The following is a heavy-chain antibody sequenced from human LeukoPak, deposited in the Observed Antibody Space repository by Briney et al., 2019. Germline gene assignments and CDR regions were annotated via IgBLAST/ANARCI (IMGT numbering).Heavy chain of an antibody. Sequence: SVKVSCKASGAPLSSNVITWGRKAPEQGLEWMGGIIPIFGTANYAQKFQGRVTITADESTSTAYMELSSLRSEDTAVYYCISGYEDYWGQGTLVTVSS. CDR3: ISGYEDY. D-gene: IGHD3-22*01. V-gene: IGHV1-69*13. J-gene: IGHJ4*02. CDR2: IIPIFGTA. CDR1: GAPLSSNV.